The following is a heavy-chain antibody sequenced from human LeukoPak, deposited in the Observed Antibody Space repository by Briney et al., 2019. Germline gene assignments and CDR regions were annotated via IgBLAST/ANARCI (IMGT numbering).Heavy chain of an antibody. V-gene: IGHV3-48*03. CDR1: GFTFSSYD. J-gene: IGHJ3*02. CDR2: ISSSGTTT. Sequence: GGSLRLSCAASGFTFSSYDMYWVRQAPGKGLEWVSYISSSGTTTHNGDSVKGRFTISRDNAKNSLYLQMNSLRAEDTAVYYCARGRRPDAFDSWGQGTRVTVSS. CDR3: ARGRRPDAFDS.